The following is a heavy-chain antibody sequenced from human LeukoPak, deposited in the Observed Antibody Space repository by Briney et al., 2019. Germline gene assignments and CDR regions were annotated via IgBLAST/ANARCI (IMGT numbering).Heavy chain of an antibody. CDR2: IYTSGSS. CDR1: GGSISSFY. Sequence: ETLSLTCTVSGGSISSFYWSWIRQPAGKGLEWIGRIYTSGSSSYNPSLKSRVTMSVDTSKNQFSLKLSSVTAADTAVYYCASGTTDEGVDYWGQGTLVTVSS. V-gene: IGHV4-4*07. CDR3: ASGTTDEGVDY. D-gene: IGHD1-7*01. J-gene: IGHJ4*02.